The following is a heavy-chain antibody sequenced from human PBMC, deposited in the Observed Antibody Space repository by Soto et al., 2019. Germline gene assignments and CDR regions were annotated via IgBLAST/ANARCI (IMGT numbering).Heavy chain of an antibody. D-gene: IGHD4-17*01. CDR1: GFTFSSYA. Sequence: QVQLVESGGGAVQPGRSLRLSCAASGFTFSSYAMHWVRQAPGKGQEWVAVISYDGSNKYYADSVKGRFTISRDNSKNTLYLQMNSLRAEDTAVYYCARDLNGDYGGANWFDPWGQGTLVTVSS. CDR3: ARDLNGDYGGANWFDP. V-gene: IGHV3-30-3*01. J-gene: IGHJ5*02. CDR2: ISYDGSNK.